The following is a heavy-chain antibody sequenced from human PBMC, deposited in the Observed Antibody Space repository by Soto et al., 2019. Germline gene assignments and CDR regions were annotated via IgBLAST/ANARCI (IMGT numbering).Heavy chain of an antibody. D-gene: IGHD2-15*01. CDR3: ARGGVYIVVVPATTERGAFDI. J-gene: IGHJ3*02. Sequence: KGYWKSSGGAMSSYPVGWGRQYPGQGLEWMGGIIPIFGTANYAQKFQGRVTITADESTSTAYMELSSLRSEDTAVYYCARGGVYIVVVPATTERGAFDIWGQGPIVT. CDR2: IIPIFGTA. V-gene: IGHV1-69*01. CDR1: GGAMSSYP.